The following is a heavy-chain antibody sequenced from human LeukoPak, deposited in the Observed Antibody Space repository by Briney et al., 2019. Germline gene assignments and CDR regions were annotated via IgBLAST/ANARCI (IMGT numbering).Heavy chain of an antibody. V-gene: IGHV3-23*01. CDR2: FSSSAGST. D-gene: IGHD3-22*01. CDR3: AREPGAYDSSGYYDY. CDR1: GFTFSSYA. J-gene: IGHJ4*02. Sequence: GGSLRLSCAASGFTFSSYAMSWVRQAPGKGLEWVSGFSSSAGSTYYADSVKGRFTISRDNSKNTLYLQMNSLRAEDTAVYYCAREPGAYDSSGYYDYWGQGTLVTVSS.